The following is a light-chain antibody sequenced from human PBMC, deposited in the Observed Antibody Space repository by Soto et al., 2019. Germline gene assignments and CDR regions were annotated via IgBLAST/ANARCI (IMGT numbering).Light chain of an antibody. Sequence: QSVPTQPASVSGSPGQSITISCTGTSSDVGGYNYVSWYQHHPGKAPKLIIYDVSNRPSGVSNRFSDSKSGNTASLTISGLQPEDEADYYCSSYTTSNTRQIVFGTGTKVTVL. CDR1: SSDVGGYNY. CDR2: DVS. CDR3: SSYTTSNTRQIV. J-gene: IGLJ1*01. V-gene: IGLV2-14*03.